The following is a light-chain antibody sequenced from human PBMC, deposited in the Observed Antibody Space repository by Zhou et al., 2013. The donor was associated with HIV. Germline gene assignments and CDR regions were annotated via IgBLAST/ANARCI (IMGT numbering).Light chain of an antibody. CDR1: QDISNY. CDR2: GAS. J-gene: IGKJ2*01. V-gene: IGKV1-9*01. Sequence: QLTQSPYSLSASVGDRIIITCRASQDISNYLAWYRQKPGKAPELLIYGASTLQSGVPSRFSGSGSGTDLTLTISSLQPEDFATYYCLQFKVHPRNFGQGTKLESK. CDR3: LQFKVHPRN.